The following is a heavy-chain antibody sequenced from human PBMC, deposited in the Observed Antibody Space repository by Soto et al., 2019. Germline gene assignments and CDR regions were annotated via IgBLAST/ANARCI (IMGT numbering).Heavy chain of an antibody. V-gene: IGHV3-30-3*01. CDR3: AAGRIPQNIVVVVAATQ. J-gene: IGHJ4*02. CDR1: GFTFSSYA. D-gene: IGHD2-15*01. CDR2: ISYDGSNK. Sequence: ESGGGVVQPGRSLRLSCAASGFTFSSYAMHWVRQAPGKGLEWVAVISYDGSNKYYADSVKGRFTISRDNSKNTLYLQMNSLRAEDTAVYYCAAGRIPQNIVVVVAATQWGQGTLVTVSS.